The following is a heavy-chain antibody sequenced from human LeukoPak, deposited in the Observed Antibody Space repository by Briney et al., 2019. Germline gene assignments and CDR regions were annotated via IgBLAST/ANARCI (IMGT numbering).Heavy chain of an antibody. Sequence: GGSLRLSCAASGVTLSTYAMSWARQAPGKGLEWVSGISSSGSGDNTYYADSVKGRFTISRDSSKNTLFLHMNTLRAEDTAIYYCAKDRTVGASYWYFDFWGRGTLVTVSS. CDR1: GVTLSTYA. V-gene: IGHV3-23*01. CDR3: AKDRTVGASYWYFDF. CDR2: ISSSGSGDNT. J-gene: IGHJ2*01. D-gene: IGHD1-26*01.